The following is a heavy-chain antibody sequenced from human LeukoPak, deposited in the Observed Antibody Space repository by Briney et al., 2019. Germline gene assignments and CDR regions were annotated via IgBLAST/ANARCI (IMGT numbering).Heavy chain of an antibody. CDR2: ISSSAITI. J-gene: IGHJ1*01. CDR3: ARDRYNEYFHY. D-gene: IGHD3-9*01. V-gene: IGHV3-48*03. CDR1: GFTFNNYE. Sequence: GGSLRLSCAASGFTFNNYEMNWIRQAPGKGLEWISYISSSAITIYYADSVKGRFTISRDNAKNSLYLQMNSLRVEDTAVYYCARDRYNEYFHYWGQGTLVTVSA.